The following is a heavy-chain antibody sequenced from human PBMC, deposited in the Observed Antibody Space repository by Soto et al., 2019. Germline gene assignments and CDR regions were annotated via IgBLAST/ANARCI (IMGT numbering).Heavy chain of an antibody. Sequence: PGESLKISCKGSGYSFTSYWIGWVRQMPGKGLEWMGIIYPGDSDTGYSPSFQGQVTISADKSISTAYLQWSSLKASDTAMYYCARHNRLPIFGVVTRYYYYYGMDVWGQGTTVTVSS. CDR1: GYSFTSYW. CDR2: IYPGDSDT. D-gene: IGHD3-3*01. CDR3: ARHNRLPIFGVVTRYYYYYGMDV. V-gene: IGHV5-51*01. J-gene: IGHJ6*02.